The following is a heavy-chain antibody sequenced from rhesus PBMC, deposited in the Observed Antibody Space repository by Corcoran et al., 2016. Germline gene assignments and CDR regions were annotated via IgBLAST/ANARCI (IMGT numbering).Heavy chain of an antibody. CDR1: GGSLSSSTW. CDR3: ARRPSWNSSWSVSLFRFDV. J-gene: IGHJ5-1*01. V-gene: IGHV4-93*02. D-gene: IGHD6-13*01. Sequence: QVPLQESGPAAVKPSEPLSLTRAVSGGSLSSSTWGSWIRQSPRKGLEWIGGIYGSGWSTEYNPSLKSRFTISIDTSKNQFSLKLSSVTAADTAVYYCARRPSWNSSWSVSLFRFDVWGAGVLVTVSS. CDR2: IYGSGWST.